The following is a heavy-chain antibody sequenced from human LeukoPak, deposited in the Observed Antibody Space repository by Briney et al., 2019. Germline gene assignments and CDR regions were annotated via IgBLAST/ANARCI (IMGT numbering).Heavy chain of an antibody. D-gene: IGHD6-19*01. J-gene: IGHJ3*02. CDR2: ISSSSSTI. V-gene: IGHV3-48*04. CDR1: GFTFSSYS. Sequence: GGSLRLSCAASGFTFSSYSMNWVRQAPGKGLEWVSYISSSSSTIYYADSVKGRFTISRDNGKNSLYLQMNSLRAEDTAVYYCARDDSGWYGDAFDIWGQGTMVTVSS. CDR3: ARDDSGWYGDAFDI.